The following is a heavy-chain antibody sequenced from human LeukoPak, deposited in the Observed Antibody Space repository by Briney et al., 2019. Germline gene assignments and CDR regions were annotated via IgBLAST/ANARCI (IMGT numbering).Heavy chain of an antibody. V-gene: IGHV3-30*02. Sequence: GGSLRLSCAASGFMFNSYDMQWVRQSPGKGLEWVTFIRYDGSEKHYADSVEGRFTISRDDSKNTLYLQMNSLRSEYTAVYYCATSVTGFSSRFYYWGQGTLVTVSP. J-gene: IGHJ4*02. D-gene: IGHD6-13*01. CDR3: ATSVTGFSSRFYY. CDR1: GFMFNSYD. CDR2: IRYDGSEK.